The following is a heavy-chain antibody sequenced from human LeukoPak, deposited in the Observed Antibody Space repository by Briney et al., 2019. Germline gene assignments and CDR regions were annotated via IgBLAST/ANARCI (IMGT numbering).Heavy chain of an antibody. D-gene: IGHD6-13*01. J-gene: IGHJ4*02. Sequence: GGPLRLSCKVSGFTFSNYDMNWVRQAPGKGLEWISYIRTSATIIYYADSVRDRFTVSRDNAKNLLYLQMNSLRVEDTAVYYCARDGDSSSYYGDFDYWGQGTLVTVSS. V-gene: IGHV3-48*03. CDR3: ARDGDSSSYYGDFDY. CDR2: IRTSATII. CDR1: GFTFSNYD.